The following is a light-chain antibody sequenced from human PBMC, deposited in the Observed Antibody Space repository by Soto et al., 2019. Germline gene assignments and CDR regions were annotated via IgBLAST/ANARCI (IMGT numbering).Light chain of an antibody. CDR3: SSYTSSSTI. CDR1: SSDVGGYNY. Sequence: QSALTKPASVSGSPGQSINISCTGTSSDVGGYNYVSWYQQHPGKAPKLMIYDVSNRPSGVSNRFSGSKSGNTAALTISGLQAEDEADYYCSSYTSSSTIFGGGTKVTVL. V-gene: IGLV2-14*01. CDR2: DVS. J-gene: IGLJ2*01.